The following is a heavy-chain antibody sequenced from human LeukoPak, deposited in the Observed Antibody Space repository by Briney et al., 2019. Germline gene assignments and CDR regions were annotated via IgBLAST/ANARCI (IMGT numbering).Heavy chain of an antibody. J-gene: IGHJ4*02. V-gene: IGHV3-53*01. CDR3: ATGGGYNSE. CDR2: IHGGGST. CDR1: GVSVGNY. D-gene: IGHD5-24*01. Sequence: GGSLRLSCVASGVSVGNYMSWVRQAPGKGLEWVSLIHGGGSTYYADSVKGRFTISRDTSKDTLYLQMNSLRVEDTAIYFRATGGGYNSEWGQGTLVTVAS.